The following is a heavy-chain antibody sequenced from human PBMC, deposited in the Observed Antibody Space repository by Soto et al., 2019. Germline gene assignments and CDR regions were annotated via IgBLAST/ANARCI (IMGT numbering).Heavy chain of an antibody. CDR1: GFTFSTSG. CDR2: ISYDGSNK. V-gene: IGHV3-30*03. Sequence: QVQLVESGGGVVQPGRSLRLSCAASGFTFSTSGIHWVRQAPGKGLEWVAFISYDGSNKYNGDSVKGRFTISRDNSKTTLHLQMNSLRAEDTGLYYSEVLVGDRDYWGQGNLVTVSS. J-gene: IGHJ4*02. D-gene: IGHD1-26*01. CDR3: EVLVGDRDY.